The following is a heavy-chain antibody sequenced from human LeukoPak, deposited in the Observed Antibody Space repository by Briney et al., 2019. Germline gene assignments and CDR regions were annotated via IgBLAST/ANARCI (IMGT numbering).Heavy chain of an antibody. CDR2: IIPIFGTA. CDR1: GGTFSSYA. Sequence: SVKVSCKASGGTFSSYAISWVRQAPGQGLEWMGGIIPIFGTANYAQKFQGRVTITADESTSTAYVELSSLRSEDTAVYYCARRRYYDSSGYYYFDYWGQGTLVTVSS. J-gene: IGHJ4*02. CDR3: ARRRYYDSSGYYYFDY. V-gene: IGHV1-69*13. D-gene: IGHD3-22*01.